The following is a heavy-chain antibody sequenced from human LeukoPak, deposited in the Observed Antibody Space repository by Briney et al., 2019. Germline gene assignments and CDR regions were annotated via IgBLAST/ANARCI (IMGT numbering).Heavy chain of an antibody. CDR3: ARSPFQDYYMDV. J-gene: IGHJ6*03. CDR2: IIPIFGTA. D-gene: IGHD2/OR15-2a*01. V-gene: IGHV1-69*13. Sequence: GASVKVSCKASGGTFSSYAISWVRQAPGQGLEWMGGIIPIFGTANYAQKFQGRVTITADESTSTAYMELSSLRSEDTAVYYCARSPFQDYYMDVWGKGTTVTISS. CDR1: GGTFSSYA.